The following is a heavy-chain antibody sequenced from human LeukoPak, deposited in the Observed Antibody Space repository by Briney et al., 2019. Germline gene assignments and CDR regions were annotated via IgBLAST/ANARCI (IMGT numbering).Heavy chain of an antibody. CDR1: TFTFSNYG. CDR3: ARGGYYDK. V-gene: IGHV3-21*01. Sequence: KPGGSLRLSCADSTFTFSNYGWNWVRQAPGKGLEWVSFISSSGSDIYYADSVKGRFTVSRDNTKYSLYLQMNSLRVEDPAVYYCARGGYYDKWGQGTLVTVSS. J-gene: IGHJ4*02. CDR2: ISSSGSDI.